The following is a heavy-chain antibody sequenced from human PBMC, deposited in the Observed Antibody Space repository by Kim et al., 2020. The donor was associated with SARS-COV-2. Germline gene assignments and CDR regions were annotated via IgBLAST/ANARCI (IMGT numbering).Heavy chain of an antibody. Sequence: GGSLRLSCAASGFTFSSYAMHWVRQAPGKGLEWVAVILYDGSNKYYADSVKGRFTISRDNSKNTLYLQMSTLRAEDTAVYYCARGRSGSYYYGLDVWGQGTTVTVSS. D-gene: IGHD1-26*01. CDR2: ILYDGSNK. CDR3: ARGRSGSYYYGLDV. V-gene: IGHV3-30-3*01. J-gene: IGHJ6*02. CDR1: GFTFSSYA.